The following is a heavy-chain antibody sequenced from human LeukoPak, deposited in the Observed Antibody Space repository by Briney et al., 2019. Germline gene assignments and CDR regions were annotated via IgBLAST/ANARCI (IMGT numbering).Heavy chain of an antibody. CDR2: IYYSGST. Sequence: SETLSLTCTVSGGSISSYYWSWIRQPPGKGLEWIGYIYYSGSTNYNPSLKSRVTISVDTSKNQFSLKLSSVTAADTAVYYCASSAVLYGSGLRPFGYWGQGTLVTVSS. V-gene: IGHV4-59*01. CDR1: GGSISSYY. D-gene: IGHD3-10*01. CDR3: ASSAVLYGSGLRPFGY. J-gene: IGHJ4*02.